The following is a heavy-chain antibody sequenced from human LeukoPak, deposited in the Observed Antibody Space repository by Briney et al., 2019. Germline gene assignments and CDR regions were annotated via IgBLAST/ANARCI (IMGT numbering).Heavy chain of an antibody. Sequence: GEALRLSCAASGFTFNIYTMYWLRQAPGKGLEWVSGIRHSDGNTYYADSVKGRFTISSDKSKNILFLQMNSLRAEDTALYYCAQGQETESRLDSWGQGTLVSVSS. CDR1: GFTFNIYT. V-gene: IGHV3-23*01. CDR3: AQGQETESRLDS. D-gene: IGHD2/OR15-2a*01. J-gene: IGHJ4*02. CDR2: IRHSDGNT.